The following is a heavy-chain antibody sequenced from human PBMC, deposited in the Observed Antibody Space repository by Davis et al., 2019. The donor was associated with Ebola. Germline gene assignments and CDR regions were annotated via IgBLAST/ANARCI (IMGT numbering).Heavy chain of an antibody. CDR2: IDPSDSYT. D-gene: IGHD2-2*01. J-gene: IGHJ4*02. Sequence: PGGSLRLFCKGSGYSFTSYWISWVRQMPGKGLEWMGRIDPSDSYTNYSPSFQGHVTISADKSISTAYLQWSSLKASDTAMYYCASRTKDIVLVPAAPPPAAAEVRWGQGTLVTVSS. CDR1: GYSFTSYW. CDR3: ASRTKDIVLVPAAPPPAAAEVR. V-gene: IGHV5-10-1*01.